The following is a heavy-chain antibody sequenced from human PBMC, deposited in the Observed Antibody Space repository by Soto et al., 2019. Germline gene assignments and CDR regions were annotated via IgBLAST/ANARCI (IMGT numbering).Heavy chain of an antibody. CDR3: AREEGGSGTQNWFDP. CDR2: IYYSGST. V-gene: IGHV4-31*03. Sequence: QVQLQESGPGLVKPSQTLSLTCTVSGGSISSGGYYWSWIRQHPGKGLEWIGYIYYSGSTYYNPSLKSRVTISVDTSKNQFTLKLSSVTAADTAVYYCAREEGGSGTQNWFDPWGQGTLVTVSS. J-gene: IGHJ5*02. D-gene: IGHD3-10*01. CDR1: GGSISSGGYY.